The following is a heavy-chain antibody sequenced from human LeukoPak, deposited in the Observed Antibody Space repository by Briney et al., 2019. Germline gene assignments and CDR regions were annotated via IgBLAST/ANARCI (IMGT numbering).Heavy chain of an antibody. V-gene: IGHV3-23*01. D-gene: IGHD5-18*01. CDR1: GFTFSSYA. Sequence: GGSLRLSCAASGFTFSSYAMSWVRQAPGKGLEWVSAISGSGGSTYYADSVKGRFTISRDNAKNSLYLQMNSLRAEDTALYYCAKEAGGYSYGYRWFDPWGQGTLVTVSS. CDR2: ISGSGGST. CDR3: AKEAGGYSYGYRWFDP. J-gene: IGHJ5*02.